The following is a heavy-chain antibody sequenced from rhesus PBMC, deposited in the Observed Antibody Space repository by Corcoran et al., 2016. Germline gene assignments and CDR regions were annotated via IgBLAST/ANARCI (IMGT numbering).Heavy chain of an antibody. V-gene: IGHV4-169*02. Sequence: QLQLQESGPGLVKPSETLSVTCAVSGGSISSSYWSWIRQAPGNGLEWIGYIYGSGSSTNYNPPLKSRITLSVDTAKNQLSLKLSAVTAADTAVYYCESEDGGIAAAGYWGQGVLVTVSS. CDR3: ESEDGGIAAAGY. J-gene: IGHJ4*01. CDR2: IYGSGSST. D-gene: IGHD6-25*01. CDR1: GGSISSSY.